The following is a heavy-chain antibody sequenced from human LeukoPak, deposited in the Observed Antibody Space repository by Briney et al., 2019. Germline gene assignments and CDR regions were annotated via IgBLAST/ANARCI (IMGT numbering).Heavy chain of an antibody. Sequence: SVKVSCKASGYTFTSYAISWVRQAPGQGLEWMGRIIPILGIANYAQKFQGRVTITADKSTSTAYMELSSLRSEDTAVYYCARATNQLTTLPDWGQGTLVTVSS. D-gene: IGHD2-2*01. V-gene: IGHV1-69*04. CDR1: GYTFTSYA. CDR3: ARATNQLTTLPD. CDR2: IIPILGIA. J-gene: IGHJ4*02.